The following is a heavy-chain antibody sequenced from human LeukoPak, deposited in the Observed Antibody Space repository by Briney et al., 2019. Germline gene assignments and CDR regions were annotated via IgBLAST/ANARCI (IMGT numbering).Heavy chain of an antibody. V-gene: IGHV1-58*01. CDR3: ARNDYYDSSGLMDY. J-gene: IGHJ4*02. CDR2: IVVGSGNT. D-gene: IGHD3-22*01. CDR1: GFTFASSA. Sequence: TSVKVSCKASGFTFASSAVQWVRQARGQRLEWIGWIVVGSGNTNYAQKFQGRVTITADKSTSTAYMELSSLRSEDTAVYYCARNDYYDSSGLMDYWGQGTLVTVSS.